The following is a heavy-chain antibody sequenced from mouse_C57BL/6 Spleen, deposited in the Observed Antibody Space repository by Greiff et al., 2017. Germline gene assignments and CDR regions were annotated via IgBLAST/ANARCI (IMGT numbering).Heavy chain of an antibody. Sequence: EVQLQQSGPELVKPGASVKISCKASGYSFTGYYMNWVKQSPEKSLEWIGEINPSTGGTTYNQKFKAKATLTVDKSSSTAYMQLKSLTSEDSAVYYCARSSLNYYGSSWYFDVWGTGTTVTVSS. J-gene: IGHJ1*03. CDR2: INPSTGGT. D-gene: IGHD1-1*01. CDR1: GYSFTGYY. V-gene: IGHV1-42*01. CDR3: ARSSLNYYGSSWYFDV.